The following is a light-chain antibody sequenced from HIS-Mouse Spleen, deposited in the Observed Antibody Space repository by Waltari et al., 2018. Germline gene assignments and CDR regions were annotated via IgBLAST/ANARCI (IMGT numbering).Light chain of an antibody. Sequence: SYELTQPPSVSVSPGPTASITCPGDKLGDKDVCWYQQKPGQSPVLVIYQDSKRPSGIPERFSGSNSGNTATLTISGTQAMDEADYYCQAWDSSTYVFGTGTKVTVL. V-gene: IGLV3-1*01. CDR1: KLGDKD. CDR2: QDS. CDR3: QAWDSSTYV. J-gene: IGLJ1*01.